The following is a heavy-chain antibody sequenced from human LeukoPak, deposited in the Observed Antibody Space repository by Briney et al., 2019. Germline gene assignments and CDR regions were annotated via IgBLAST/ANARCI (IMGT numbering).Heavy chain of an antibody. CDR1: GGSISSSSYY. J-gene: IGHJ4*02. CDR2: IYYSGST. D-gene: IGHD6-19*01. V-gene: IGHV4-39*01. Sequence: PSETLSLTCTVSGGSISSSSYYWGWIRQPPGKGLEWIGSIYYSGSTYYNPSFKSRVTISEDTSKNQFSLKLSSVTAVETAVYYCARHSSGWYYFDYWGQGTLVTVSS. CDR3: ARHSSGWYYFDY.